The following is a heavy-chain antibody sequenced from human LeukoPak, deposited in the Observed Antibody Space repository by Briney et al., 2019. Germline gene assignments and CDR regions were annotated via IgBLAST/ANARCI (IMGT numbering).Heavy chain of an antibody. D-gene: IGHD3-22*01. CDR2: IIPILGIA. Sequence: ASVKVSCKASGGTFSSYAISWVRQAPGQGLEWMGRIIPILGIANYAQKFQGRVTITADKSTSTAYMELSSLRSEDTAVYYCARGATTYYYDSSGYYPPDAFDIWGQGTMVTVSS. J-gene: IGHJ3*02. CDR3: ARGATTYYYDSSGYYPPDAFDI. V-gene: IGHV1-69*04. CDR1: GGTFSSYA.